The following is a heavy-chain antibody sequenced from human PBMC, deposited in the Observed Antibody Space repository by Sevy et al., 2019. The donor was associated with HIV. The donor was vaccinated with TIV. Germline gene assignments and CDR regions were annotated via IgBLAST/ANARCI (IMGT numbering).Heavy chain of an antibody. CDR3: ERQGGLVDYGMDV. J-gene: IGHJ6*02. CDR2: VYYTGNT. D-gene: IGHD5-12*01. Sequence: SETLSLTCTVSVGSISHYYWSWIRQPPGKGLEWIGFVYYTGNTNYNPSLKGRVTVALDTSKNQFSLKLNSVTAADTAVYYCERQGGLVDYGMDVWGPGTTVTVSS. V-gene: IGHV4-59*01. CDR1: VGSISHYY.